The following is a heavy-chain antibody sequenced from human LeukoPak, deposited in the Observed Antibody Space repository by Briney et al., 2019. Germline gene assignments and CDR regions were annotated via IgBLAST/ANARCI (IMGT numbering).Heavy chain of an antibody. CDR3: ARDGRDGYNGY. Sequence: GGSLRLSCAASGFTFSDYYVSWIRQAPGKGLEWVSYISSSSSYTNYADSVKGRFTISRDNAKNSLYLQMNSLRAEDTAVYYCARDGRDGYNGYWGQGTLVTVSS. CDR1: GFTFSDYY. D-gene: IGHD5-24*01. V-gene: IGHV3-11*06. J-gene: IGHJ4*02. CDR2: ISSSSSYT.